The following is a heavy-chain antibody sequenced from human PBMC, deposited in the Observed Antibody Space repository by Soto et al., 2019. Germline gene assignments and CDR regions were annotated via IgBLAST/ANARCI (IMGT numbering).Heavy chain of an antibody. D-gene: IGHD3-3*01. CDR3: ARGLPIFGVVIRDNRGVSRRCWFDT. CDR2: INHSGST. V-gene: IGHV4-34*01. J-gene: IGHJ5*02. CDR1: GGSFRGYY. Sequence: PSDTLSLTCAVFGGSFRGYYWSRIRQPPGKGLEWIGEINHSGSTNYNPSLKSRVTISVDTSKNQFSLKLSSVTAADTAVYYCARGLPIFGVVIRDNRGVSRRCWFDTWGEGTLGNVSS.